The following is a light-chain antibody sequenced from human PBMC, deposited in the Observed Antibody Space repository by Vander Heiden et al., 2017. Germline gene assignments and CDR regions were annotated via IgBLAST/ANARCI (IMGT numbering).Light chain of an antibody. CDR1: QSVSSY. CDR3: QQRSNGPPFT. CDR2: DAS. V-gene: IGKV3-11*01. Sequence: VLPQSPATLSSSLGERATIPCRASQSVSSYLAAYQQKPCEAARLLIYDASNRAAGIPARFSGSGSGADFTLTIISLEPEDFAVYYCQQRSNGPPFTFGPGTKVEIK. J-gene: IGKJ3*01.